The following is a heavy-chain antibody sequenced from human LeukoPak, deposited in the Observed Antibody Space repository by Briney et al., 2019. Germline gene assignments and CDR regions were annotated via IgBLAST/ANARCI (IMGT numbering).Heavy chain of an antibody. D-gene: IGHD1-1*01. CDR2: IRYDGRNK. CDR3: AKGGSNNWSFDN. Sequence: GGSLRLSCAASGFTFSSYTMSWVRQAPGKGLQWVAYIRYDGRNKYSADSVKGRFTIYRDNSKSTLYLQMNSLRPEDTAVYYCAKGGSNNWSFDNWGQGTLVTVSS. CDR1: GFTFSSYT. V-gene: IGHV3-30*02. J-gene: IGHJ4*02.